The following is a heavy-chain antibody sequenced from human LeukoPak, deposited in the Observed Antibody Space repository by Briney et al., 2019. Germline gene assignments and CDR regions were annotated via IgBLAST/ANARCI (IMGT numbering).Heavy chain of an antibody. V-gene: IGHV3-21*01. Sequence: GGSLRLSRAASGFTFRTHSMSWVRQSPGKGLEWVSSISSGISHIYYADSMKGRFTISRDNAKNTLFLQMNSLRAEDTAVYYCARDFRTQLDGYSPPYHFDYWGQGALVTVSS. D-gene: IGHD5-24*01. CDR3: ARDFRTQLDGYSPPYHFDY. CDR2: ISSGISHI. J-gene: IGHJ4*02. CDR1: GFTFRTHS.